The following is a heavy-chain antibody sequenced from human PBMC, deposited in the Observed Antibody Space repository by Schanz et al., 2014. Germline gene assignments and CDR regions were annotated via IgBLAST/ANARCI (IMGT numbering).Heavy chain of an antibody. Sequence: EVQLVESGGGLVKPGGSLRLSCGASGFTASSYSMNWVRQAPGKGLEWVSSISSGGGSTYYADSVKGRFTISRDNSKNTLYLQMKSLRIEDAAVYYCAKGRFGELSAFDIWGQGTLVTVSS. CDR1: GFTASSYS. CDR3: AKGRFGELSAFDI. V-gene: IGHV3-23*04. CDR2: ISSGGGST. D-gene: IGHD3-10*01. J-gene: IGHJ3*02.